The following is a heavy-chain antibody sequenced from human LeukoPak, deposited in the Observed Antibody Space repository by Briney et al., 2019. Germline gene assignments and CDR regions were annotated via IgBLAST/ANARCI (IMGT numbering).Heavy chain of an antibody. CDR2: ISGSGGST. J-gene: IGHJ4*02. V-gene: IGHV3-23*01. D-gene: IGHD6-6*01. CDR1: GFTFSSYA. Sequence: GGSLRLSCAASGFTFSSYAMSWVRQAPGKGLEWVSAISGSGGSTYYADSVKGRFTISRDNANNLLYLQMNSLRAEDTAVYYCARAMSIAARLQTIFDYWGQGTLVTVSS. CDR3: ARAMSIAARLQTIFDY.